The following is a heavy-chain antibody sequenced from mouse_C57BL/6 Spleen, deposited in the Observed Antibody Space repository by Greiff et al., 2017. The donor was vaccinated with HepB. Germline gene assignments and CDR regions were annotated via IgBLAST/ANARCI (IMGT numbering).Heavy chain of an antibody. Sequence: VQLQQSGAELVRPGASVKLSCKASGYTFPDYYINWVKQRPGQGLEWIARIYPGSGNTYYNEKFKGKATLTAEKSSSTAYMQLSSLTSEDSAVYFCARGGYDYFDYWGQGTTLTVSS. V-gene: IGHV1-76*01. CDR2: IYPGSGNT. D-gene: IGHD2-2*01. CDR3: ARGGYDYFDY. J-gene: IGHJ2*01. CDR1: GYTFPDYY.